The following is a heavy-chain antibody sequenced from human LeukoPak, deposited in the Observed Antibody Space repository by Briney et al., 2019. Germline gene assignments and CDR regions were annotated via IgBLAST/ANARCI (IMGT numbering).Heavy chain of an antibody. V-gene: IGHV4-4*07. Sequence: PSETLSLTCTVSGGSVSSYYWSWIRQPAGKGLEWIGRIYTSGSTNYNPSLRGRVTISVDKSKNQFSLQLSSVTAADTAVYYCARDPGDDYADYIQDPFDIWGHGTMVAVSS. CDR1: GGSVSSYY. CDR3: ARDPGDDYADYIQDPFDI. J-gene: IGHJ3*02. D-gene: IGHD4-17*01. CDR2: IYTSGST.